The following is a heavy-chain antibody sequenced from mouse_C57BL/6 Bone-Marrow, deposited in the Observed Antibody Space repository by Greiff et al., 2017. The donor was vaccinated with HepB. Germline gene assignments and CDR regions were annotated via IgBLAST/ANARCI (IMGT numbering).Heavy chain of an antibody. CDR1: GFSLTSYG. CDR3: ASESPGRGFAY. J-gene: IGHJ3*01. CDR2: IWGVGST. Sequence: VKLMESGPGLVAPSQSLSITCTVSGFSLTSYGVDWVRQSPGKGLEWLGVIWGVGSTNYNSALKSRLSISKDNSKSQVFLKMNSLQTDDTAMYYCASESPGRGFAYWGQGTLVTVSA. V-gene: IGHV2-6*01. D-gene: IGHD1-1*01.